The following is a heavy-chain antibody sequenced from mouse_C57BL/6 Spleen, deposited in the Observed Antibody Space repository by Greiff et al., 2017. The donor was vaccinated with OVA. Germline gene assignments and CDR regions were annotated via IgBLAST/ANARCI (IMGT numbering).Heavy chain of an antibody. V-gene: IGHV5-17*01. CDR1: GFTFSDYG. J-gene: IGHJ1*03. D-gene: IGHD1-1*01. CDR2: ISSGSSTI. Sequence: DVQLQESGGGLVKPGGSLKLSCAASGFTFSDYGMHWVRQAPEKGLEWVAYISSGSSTIYYADTVKGRFTISRDNAKNTLFLQMTSLRSEDTAMYYCARGGTTVAHWYFDVWGTGTTVTVSS. CDR3: ARGGTTVAHWYFDV.